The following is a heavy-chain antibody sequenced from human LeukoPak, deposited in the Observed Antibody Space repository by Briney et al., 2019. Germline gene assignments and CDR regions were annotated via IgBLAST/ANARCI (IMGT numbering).Heavy chain of an antibody. CDR1: GESFSGHY. CDR3: ARPRYGSGSLDS. V-gene: IGHV4-34*01. D-gene: IGHD3-10*01. J-gene: IGHJ4*02. Sequence: PSETLSLTCAVYGESFSGHYWTWIRQPPGRGLEWIGEINHSGNTTSNPSLTNRVTISVDTSKNQFSLKLTSVTAADTAVYYCARPRYGSGSLDSWGQGTLVTVSS. CDR2: INHSGNT.